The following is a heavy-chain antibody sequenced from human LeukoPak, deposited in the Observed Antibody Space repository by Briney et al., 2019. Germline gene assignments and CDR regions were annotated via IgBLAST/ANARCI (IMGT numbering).Heavy chain of an antibody. V-gene: IGHV4-31*03. Sequence: SETLSLTCTVSGGSISSGGYYWSWIRQHPGKGLEWIGYIYYSGSTYYNPSLKSRVTISVDTSKNQFSLKLSSVTAEDTAVYYCARDFDRDGSWQYFDYWGQGTLVTVSS. D-gene: IGHD6-13*01. J-gene: IGHJ4*02. CDR3: ARDFDRDGSWQYFDY. CDR1: GGSISSGGYY. CDR2: IYYSGST.